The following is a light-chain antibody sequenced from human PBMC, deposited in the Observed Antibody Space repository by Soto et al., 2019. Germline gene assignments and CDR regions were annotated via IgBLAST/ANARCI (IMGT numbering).Light chain of an antibody. CDR3: QQYYSTPLT. J-gene: IGKJ4*01. CDR1: QSVLYSSNNKNY. CDR2: WAS. Sequence: DIVMTQSPDSLAVSLGERATINCKSSQSVLYSSNNKNYLVWYQQKPGQPPKLLLYWASTRESGVPDRFSGSESGTDFTLTISSLQAEDVAVYYCQQYYSTPLTFCGGTKVEIK. V-gene: IGKV4-1*01.